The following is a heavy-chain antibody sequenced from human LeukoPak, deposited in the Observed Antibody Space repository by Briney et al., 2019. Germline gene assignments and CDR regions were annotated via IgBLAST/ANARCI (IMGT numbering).Heavy chain of an antibody. J-gene: IGHJ2*01. D-gene: IGHD1-26*01. Sequence: GGSLRLSCAASGFTFSDAYMSWIRQAPGKGLEWISYISNSGSTTHYADSVKDRFTISRDNAKNSLYLQMNSLRGEDTAVYYCARTRGVGPAGYFDPWGRGTLVTVSS. CDR2: ISNSGSTT. CDR1: GFTFSDAY. CDR3: ARTRGVGPAGYFDP. V-gene: IGHV3-11*01.